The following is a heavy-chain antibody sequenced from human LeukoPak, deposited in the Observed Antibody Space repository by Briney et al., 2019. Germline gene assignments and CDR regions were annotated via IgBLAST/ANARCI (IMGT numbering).Heavy chain of an antibody. CDR3: ARIGHNWNDWGAYYYYYGMDV. CDR1: GYTFTSYG. J-gene: IGHJ6*02. CDR2: ISAYNGNT. D-gene: IGHD1-1*01. Sequence: GASVKVSCKASGYTFTSYGISWVRQAPGQGLEWMGWISAYNGNTNYAQKLQGRVTMTTDISTSTAYMELRSLRSDDTAVYYCARIGHNWNDWGAYYYYYGMDVWGQGTTVTVSS. V-gene: IGHV1-18*01.